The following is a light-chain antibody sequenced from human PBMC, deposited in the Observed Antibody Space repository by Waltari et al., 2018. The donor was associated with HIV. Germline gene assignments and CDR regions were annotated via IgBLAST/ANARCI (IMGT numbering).Light chain of an antibody. J-gene: IGKJ1*01. V-gene: IGKV1-5*03. CDR2: KAS. Sequence: DIPMPQSPYTLSASFGDRVPITCRASQSIGSWLAWYQPKPGKAPKVLIYKASTLQSGVPSRFSGSGSGTEFTLTISSLQPDDFATYYCQHYNNYPWTFGQGTKVEIK. CDR1: QSIGSW. CDR3: QHYNNYPWT.